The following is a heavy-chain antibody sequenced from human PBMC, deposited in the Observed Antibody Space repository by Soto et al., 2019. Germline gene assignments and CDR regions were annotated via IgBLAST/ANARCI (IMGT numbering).Heavy chain of an antibody. V-gene: IGHV1-18*01. J-gene: IGHJ4*02. CDR2: ISAFNGNT. D-gene: IGHD3-10*01. Sequence: GASVKVSCKAPCYTFTSYGFSLLRHSPGQGLEWMLLISAFNGNTNYAQKLQGRVTMTTDKSTSTAYMELRSLRSDDTAVYYCARDYGSGSPFEYWGQGTLVTVSS. CDR1: CYTFTSYG. CDR3: ARDYGSGSPFEY.